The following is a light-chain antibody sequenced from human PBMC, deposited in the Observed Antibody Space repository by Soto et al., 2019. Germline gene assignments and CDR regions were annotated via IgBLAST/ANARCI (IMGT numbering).Light chain of an antibody. V-gene: IGLV2-14*01. Sequence: QSALTQPASVSGSPGQSITISCTGTSSDVGDYNYVSWYQQYPGKAPKLMIYDVSNRPSGVSNRFSGSKSGNTASLTISGLQAEDDADYYCSSYTSSSTLYVFGTGTKLTVL. CDR2: DVS. J-gene: IGLJ1*01. CDR1: SSDVGDYNY. CDR3: SSYTSSSTLYV.